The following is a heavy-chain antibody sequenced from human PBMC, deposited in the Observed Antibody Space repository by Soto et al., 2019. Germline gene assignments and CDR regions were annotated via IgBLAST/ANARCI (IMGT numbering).Heavy chain of an antibody. CDR1: GGTFSSYA. D-gene: IGHD2-21*02. V-gene: IGHV1-69*01. CDR2: IIPIFGTA. Sequence: QVQLVQSGAEVKKPGSSVKVSCKASGGTFSSYAIIWVRQAPGQGLEWMGGIIPIFGTANYAQKFQGRVTITADESTSTAYMELSSLSSEYTAVYYCARAPDGGNSTDYWGQGTLVTVSS. J-gene: IGHJ4*02. CDR3: ARAPDGGNSTDY.